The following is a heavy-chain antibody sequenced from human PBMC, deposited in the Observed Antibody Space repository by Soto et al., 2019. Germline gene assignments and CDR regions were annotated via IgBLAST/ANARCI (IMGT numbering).Heavy chain of an antibody. CDR3: ARDGATVTDLGDGMDV. CDR2: IIPIFGTA. V-gene: IGHV1-69*06. D-gene: IGHD4-17*01. J-gene: IGHJ6*02. CDR1: GGTFSSYA. Sequence: QVQLVQSGAEVKKPGSSVKVSCKASGGTFSSYAISWVRQAPGQGLEWMGGIIPIFGTANYAQKFQGRVTITADKSTSTAYMELSSLRYEDTAVYYCARDGATVTDLGDGMDVWGQGTTVTVSS.